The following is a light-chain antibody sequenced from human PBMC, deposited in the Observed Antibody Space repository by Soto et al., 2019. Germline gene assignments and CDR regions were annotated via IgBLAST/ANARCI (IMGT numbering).Light chain of an antibody. CDR1: QGISNY. J-gene: IGKJ4*01. V-gene: IGKV1-9*01. Sequence: DIQLTQSPSFLSASVGDRVTITCRASQGISNYLAWYQQKAGKAPKLLIHTASTLQNGVPSRFSGSGSGTEFTLTISSLHPEDLATYYCQHRHSYPLTFGGGTKVEIK. CDR3: QHRHSYPLT. CDR2: TAS.